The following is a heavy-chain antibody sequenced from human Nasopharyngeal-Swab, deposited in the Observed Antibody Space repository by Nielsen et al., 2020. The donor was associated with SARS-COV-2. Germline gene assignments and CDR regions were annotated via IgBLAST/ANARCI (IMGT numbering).Heavy chain of an antibody. J-gene: IGHJ2*01. CDR2: IGTAGDT. Sequence: GESLKISCAASGFTFSSYDMHWVRQATGKGLEWVSAIGTAGDTYYPGSVKGRFTISRENAKNSLYLQMNSLRAGDTAVYYCARTGAVTPYWYFDLWGRGTLVTVSS. D-gene: IGHD6-19*01. CDR3: ARTGAVTPYWYFDL. V-gene: IGHV3-13*01. CDR1: GFTFSSYD.